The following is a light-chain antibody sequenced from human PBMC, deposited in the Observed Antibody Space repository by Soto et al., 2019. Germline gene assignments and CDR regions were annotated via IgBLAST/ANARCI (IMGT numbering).Light chain of an antibody. Sequence: EFGLTQSPGTLSLSPGERATLSCRASQTVRNNYLAWYQQKPGQAPRLLIYDASNRATGIPARFSGSGSGTDFTLTISSLEPEDFAVYYCQQRSNLITFGQGTRLEIK. CDR1: QTVRNNY. J-gene: IGKJ5*01. V-gene: IGKV3-11*01. CDR3: QQRSNLIT. CDR2: DAS.